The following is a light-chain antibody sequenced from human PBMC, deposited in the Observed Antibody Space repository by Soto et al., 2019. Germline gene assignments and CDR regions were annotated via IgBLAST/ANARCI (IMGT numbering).Light chain of an antibody. CDR1: QSVDWY. Sequence: EIVLTQSPATLSLSPGDRATVSCRASQSVDWYVAWYQHKPGKAPRLLIDDASTRATGIPDRFSGSGSGTDFTLTIRSLETEDFAVYYCQQRSNWPPINFGPGTKVDMK. CDR3: QQRSNWPPIN. V-gene: IGKV3-11*01. CDR2: DAS. J-gene: IGKJ3*01.